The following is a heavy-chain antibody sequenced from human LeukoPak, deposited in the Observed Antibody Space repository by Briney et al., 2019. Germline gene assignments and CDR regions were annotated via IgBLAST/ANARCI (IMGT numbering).Heavy chain of an antibody. CDR1: GGSFSGYY. CDR2: INHSGST. CDR3: ARLNYYGTGY. J-gene: IGHJ4*02. V-gene: IGHV4-34*01. D-gene: IGHD3-10*01. Sequence: SSETLSLTCAVYGGSFSGYYWSWIRQPPGKGLEWIGEINHSGSTNYNPSLKSRVTISVDTSKNQFSLKLSSVTAADTAVYCCARLNYYGTGYWGQGTLVTVSS.